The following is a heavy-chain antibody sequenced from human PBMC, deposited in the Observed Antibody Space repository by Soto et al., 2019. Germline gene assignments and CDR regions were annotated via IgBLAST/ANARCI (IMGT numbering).Heavy chain of an antibody. D-gene: IGHD3-3*02. CDR1: GFTFTYYA. CDR2: GTTGGDVT. J-gene: IGHJ4*02. CDR3: VKLSDFPSFFDY. Sequence: EVRLLDSGGGLVQPGGSLRLSCVASGFTFTYYAMSWVRQAPGKGLEWVSSGTTGGDVTDYADSVKGRFTISRDNSKNTLYIQMNNLRVEDTAVYYCVKLSDFPSFFDYWGQGTLVLVSS. V-gene: IGHV3-23*01.